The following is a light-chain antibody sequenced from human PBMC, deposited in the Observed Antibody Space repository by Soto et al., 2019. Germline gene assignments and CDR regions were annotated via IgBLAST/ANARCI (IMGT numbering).Light chain of an antibody. Sequence: QSALTQPASVSGSPGQSITISCTGTSSDVGYYNYVSWYQQHPGKAPKLMIYDVRNRPSGVSNRFSGSKSGNTASLTISGLQAEDEADYYCSSYTSSSTDVFGTGTKLTVL. CDR2: DVR. CDR3: SSYTSSSTDV. CDR1: SSDVGYYNY. V-gene: IGLV2-14*03. J-gene: IGLJ1*01.